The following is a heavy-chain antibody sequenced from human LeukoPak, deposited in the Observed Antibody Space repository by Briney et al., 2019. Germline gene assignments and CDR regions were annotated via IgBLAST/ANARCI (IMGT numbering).Heavy chain of an antibody. CDR1: GFTFSSYA. V-gene: IGHV3-23*01. CDR2: ISGSGGST. CDR3: AKGGLSAHYGSYYYGMDV. D-gene: IGHD3-10*01. J-gene: IGHJ6*02. Sequence: GGSLRLSCAASGFTFSSYAMSWVRQAPGKGLEWVSAISGSGGSTYYADSVKGRFTISRDNSKNTLYLQMNSLRAEDTAVYYCAKGGLSAHYGSYYYGMDVWGQGTTVTVSS.